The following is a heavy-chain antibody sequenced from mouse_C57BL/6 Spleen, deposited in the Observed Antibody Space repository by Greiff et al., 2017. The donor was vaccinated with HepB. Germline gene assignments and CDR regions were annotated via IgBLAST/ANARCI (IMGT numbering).Heavy chain of an antibody. Sequence: QVQLQQSGAELARPGASVKLSCKASGFTFTSYGISWVKQRTGQGLEWIGEIYPRSGNTYYNEKFKGKATLTADKSSRTAYMKLSSLTSEDAAVYCCARGGDGDYEGFAYWGQGTLVTVSA. V-gene: IGHV1-81*01. J-gene: IGHJ3*01. D-gene: IGHD2-13*01. CDR3: ARGGDGDYEGFAY. CDR1: GFTFTSYG. CDR2: IYPRSGNT.